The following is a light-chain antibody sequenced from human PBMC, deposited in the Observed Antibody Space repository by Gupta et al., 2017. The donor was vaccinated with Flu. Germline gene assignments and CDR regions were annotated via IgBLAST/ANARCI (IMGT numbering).Light chain of an antibody. CDR2: EVS. CDR3: CSFAPDNPVV. V-gene: IGLV2-23*02. Sequence: TNSDVGNDNLVSWYQQHPGTAPILIIYEVSKWPSDIPTRVSGYKSGITASLTISGLQAEDEADYYGCSFAPDNPVVFGGGTSLTVL. J-gene: IGLJ3*02. CDR1: NSDVGNDNL.